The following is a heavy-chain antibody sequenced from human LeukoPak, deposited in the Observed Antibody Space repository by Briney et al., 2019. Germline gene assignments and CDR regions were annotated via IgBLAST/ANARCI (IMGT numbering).Heavy chain of an antibody. CDR1: GGSISSSNW. J-gene: IGHJ5*02. CDR3: ARKSFAPPRSFDP. Sequence: SETLSLTYAVSGGSISSSNWWSWVRQPPAKGLEWIGGIYHIGSTNYNPSLKSRVTISVDKSKNQFSMKLTSVTAADTAVYYCARKSFAPPRSFDPWGQGTLVTVSS. V-gene: IGHV4-4*02. CDR2: IYHIGST. D-gene: IGHD1-14*01.